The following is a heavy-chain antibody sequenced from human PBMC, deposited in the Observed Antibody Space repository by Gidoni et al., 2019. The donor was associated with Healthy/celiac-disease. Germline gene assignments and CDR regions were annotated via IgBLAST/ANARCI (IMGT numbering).Heavy chain of an antibody. CDR2: INPSGGST. J-gene: IGHJ4*02. Sequence: QVQLVQSGAEVKKPGASVTVSCKASGYTFTSYYMHWVRQAPGQGLEWMGIINPSGGSTSYAQKFQGRVTMTRDTSTSTVYMELSSLRSEDTAVYYCARVLVGATGIDYWGQGTLVTVSS. CDR3: ARVLVGATGIDY. V-gene: IGHV1-46*01. CDR1: GYTFTSYY. D-gene: IGHD1-26*01.